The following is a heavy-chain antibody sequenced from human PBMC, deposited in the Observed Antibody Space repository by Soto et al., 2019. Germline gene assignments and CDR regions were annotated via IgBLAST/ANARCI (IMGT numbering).Heavy chain of an antibody. J-gene: IGHJ4*02. Sequence: EVQLVESGGGLGRPGGSLRLSCAASGFTFSSYDMNWVRQAPGKGLEWVSYISSSGSSIHYADSVKGRFTISRDNANNSLYLQMNSLSAEDTAVYYCARGDALVVAGKSFDCWGRGSLVTVSS. V-gene: IGHV3-48*03. CDR1: GFTFSSYD. CDR3: ARGDALVVAGKSFDC. D-gene: IGHD6-19*01. CDR2: ISSSGSSI.